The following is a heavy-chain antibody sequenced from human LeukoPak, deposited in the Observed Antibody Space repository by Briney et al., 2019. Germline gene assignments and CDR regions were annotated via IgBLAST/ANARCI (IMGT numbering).Heavy chain of an antibody. J-gene: IGHJ4*02. CDR1: GGSISSSSYH. CDR3: ARHIVGATMQIDY. V-gene: IGHV4-39*01. CDR2: IYYSGST. D-gene: IGHD1-26*01. Sequence: PSETLSLTCTVSGGSISSSSYHWGWIRQPPGKGLEWIGSIYYSGSTYYNPSLKSRVTISVDTSKNQFSPKLSSVTAADTAVYYCARHIVGATMQIDYWGQGTLVTVSS.